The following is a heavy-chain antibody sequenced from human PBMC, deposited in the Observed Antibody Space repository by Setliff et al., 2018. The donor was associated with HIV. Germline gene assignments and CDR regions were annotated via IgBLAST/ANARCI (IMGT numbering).Heavy chain of an antibody. Sequence: SETLSLTCTVYGGSFSNYYTNWIRQPPGKGLEWIGELSPSGTTRSNPSLQSRVTISLDTSNNQFSLKLTSVTAADTAVYYCAITLVGVTTEMYWGQGTLVTVSS. CDR1: GGSFSNYY. CDR2: LSPSGTT. CDR3: AITLVGVTTEMY. D-gene: IGHD2-21*02. V-gene: IGHV4-34*01. J-gene: IGHJ4*02.